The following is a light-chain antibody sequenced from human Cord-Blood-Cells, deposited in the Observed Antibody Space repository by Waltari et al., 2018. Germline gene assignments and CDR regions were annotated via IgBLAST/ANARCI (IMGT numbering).Light chain of an antibody. V-gene: IGKV1-9*01. Sequence: IQLTQSPSSLSASVGDIGTITCRASQGISSYLAWYQQTPGTPTRLLIYAASTLQSGLTWMCSSGRDETDLILTISRLQHEDLATYLLQHLNSYAITFGRGTKVEIK. CDR3: QHLNSYAIT. CDR1: QGISSY. J-gene: IGKJ4*01. CDR2: AAS.